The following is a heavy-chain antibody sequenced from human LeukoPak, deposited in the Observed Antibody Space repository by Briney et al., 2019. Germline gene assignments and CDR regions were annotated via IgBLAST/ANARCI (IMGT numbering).Heavy chain of an antibody. D-gene: IGHD2-15*01. CDR3: ARGPRGIFYYYYYMDV. Sequence: PSETLSLTCAAYGGSFSGYYWSWIRQPPGKGLEWIGEINHSGSTNYNPSLKSRVTISVDTSKNQFSLKLSSVTAADTAVYYCARGPRGIFYYYYYMDVWGKGTTVTVSS. V-gene: IGHV4-34*01. CDR2: INHSGST. CDR1: GGSFSGYY. J-gene: IGHJ6*03.